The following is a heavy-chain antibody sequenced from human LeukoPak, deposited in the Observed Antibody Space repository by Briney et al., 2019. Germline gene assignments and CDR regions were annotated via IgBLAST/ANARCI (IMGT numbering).Heavy chain of an antibody. CDR1: GGSISSYY. Sequence: PSQTLSLTCTVSGGSISSYYWSWIRQPPGKGLEWIGYIYYSGSTNFNPSLKSRVTISVDTSKNQLSLKLSSVTAADTAVYYCASGTYYYDSSGLYYYYYGMDVWGQGATVTVSS. J-gene: IGHJ6*02. D-gene: IGHD3-22*01. CDR2: IYYSGST. V-gene: IGHV4-59*08. CDR3: ASGTYYYDSSGLYYYYYGMDV.